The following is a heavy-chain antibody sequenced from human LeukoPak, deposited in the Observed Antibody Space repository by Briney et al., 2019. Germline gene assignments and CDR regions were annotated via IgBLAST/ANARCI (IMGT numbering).Heavy chain of an antibody. D-gene: IGHD5-24*01. CDR3: AKGTLGVEDYYYGMDV. V-gene: IGHV3-23*01. CDR1: GFTFSSYA. J-gene: IGHJ6*02. Sequence: GGSLRLSCAASGFTFSSYAMNWVRQAPGKGLEWVSAISSSGGSTYYADSVKGRFTISRDNSKNTLYLQMNGLRAEDTAVYYCAKGTLGVEDYYYGMDVWGQGTPVTVSS. CDR2: ISSSGGST.